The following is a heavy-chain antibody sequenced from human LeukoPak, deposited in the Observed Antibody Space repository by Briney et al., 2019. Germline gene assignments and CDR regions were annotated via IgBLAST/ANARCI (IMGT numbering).Heavy chain of an antibody. Sequence: GASVKVSCKASGYTFTGHYMHWVRQAPGQGLEWMGWINPNSGGTDYAQKFQGRVTMTRDTSISTAYMELSRLRSDDTAVYYCARDDGSGSYYTGTYYYYGMDVWGQGTTVTVSS. D-gene: IGHD3-10*01. J-gene: IGHJ6*02. CDR1: GYTFTGHY. V-gene: IGHV1-2*02. CDR3: ARDDGSGSYYTGTYYYYGMDV. CDR2: INPNSGGT.